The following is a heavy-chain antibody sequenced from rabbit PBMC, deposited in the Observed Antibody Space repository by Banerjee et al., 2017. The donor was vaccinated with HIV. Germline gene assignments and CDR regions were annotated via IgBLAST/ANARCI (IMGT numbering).Heavy chain of an antibody. CDR3: ARDLAGVIGWNFNL. J-gene: IGHJ4*01. CDR2: KYAGSTGST. Sequence: QEQLEESGGDLVTPEGSLTLTCTASGFDLSSYYYICWVRQAPEKGLELIACKYAGSTGSTYYASWAKGRFTISKTSSTTVTLQMTSLTAADTATYFCARDLAGVIGWNFNLWGPGTLVTVS. D-gene: IGHD4-1*01. CDR1: GFDLSSYYY. V-gene: IGHV1S45*01.